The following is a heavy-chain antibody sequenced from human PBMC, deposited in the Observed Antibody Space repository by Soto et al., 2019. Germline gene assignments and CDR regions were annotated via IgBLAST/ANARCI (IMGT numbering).Heavy chain of an antibody. CDR2: INPNSGGT. CDR1: GYTFTGYY. J-gene: IGHJ6*02. V-gene: IGHV1-2*04. CDR3: ARVHHYYYGMDV. Sequence: ASVKVSCKASGYTFTGYYMHWVRQAPGQGFEWMGWINPNSGGTNYAQKFQGWVTMTRDTSISTAYMELSRLRSDDTAVYYCARVHHYYYGMDVWGQGTTVTVSS.